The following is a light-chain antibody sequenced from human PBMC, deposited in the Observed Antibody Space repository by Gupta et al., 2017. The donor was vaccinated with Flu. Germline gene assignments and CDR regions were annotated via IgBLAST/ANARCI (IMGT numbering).Light chain of an antibody. CDR3: SSYTGSSTQV. CDR2: EVS. Sequence: QSALPQPASVSGSPGQSIAISCTGTSSDVGGYNSVSWYQQHPGKAPKLMIYEVSNRPSGVSNRFSGSKSGNTASLTISGLQAEDEADYYCSSYTGSSTQVFGTGTKVTVL. J-gene: IGLJ1*01. CDR1: SSDVGGYNS. V-gene: IGLV2-14*01.